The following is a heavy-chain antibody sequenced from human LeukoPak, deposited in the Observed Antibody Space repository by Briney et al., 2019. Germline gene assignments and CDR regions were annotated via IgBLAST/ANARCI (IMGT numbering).Heavy chain of an antibody. V-gene: IGHV3-23*01. CDR2: ISGSGGST. CDR1: GFTFSSYA. Sequence: PGGSLRLSCAASGFTFSSYAMSWVRQAPGKGLEWVSAISGSGGSTYYADSVKGRFTISRDNSKNTLYLQMNSLRAEDTAVYYCAKESDSSEFHYYYYMDVWGKGTTVTVSS. J-gene: IGHJ6*03. D-gene: IGHD3-22*01. CDR3: AKESDSSEFHYYYYMDV.